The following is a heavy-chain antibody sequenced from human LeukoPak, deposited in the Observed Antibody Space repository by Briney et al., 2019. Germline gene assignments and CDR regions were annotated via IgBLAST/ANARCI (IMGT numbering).Heavy chain of an antibody. V-gene: IGHV3-21*04. D-gene: IGHD2-2*01. Sequence: GGSLRLSCAASGFTFSSYSMNWVRQAPGKGLEWVSSISSSSSYIYYADSVKGRFTISRDNSKNTLYLQMNSLRAEDTAVYYCAASLDCSSTSCPPRDDYWGQGTLVTVSS. CDR1: GFTFSSYS. J-gene: IGHJ4*02. CDR3: AASLDCSSTSCPPRDDY. CDR2: ISSSSSYI.